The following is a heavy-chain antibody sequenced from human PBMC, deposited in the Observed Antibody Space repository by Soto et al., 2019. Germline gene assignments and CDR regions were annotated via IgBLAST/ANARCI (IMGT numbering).Heavy chain of an antibody. D-gene: IGHD3-10*01. Sequence: EEQLLEYGGGLVQPGGSLRLSCAASGFTLSNYAMRWVRQAPGKGLEWVSRILGRGGSTYYADSVKGRFTISRDNCENIVYLQMDSLKAEDTAIYYCSKGRASGTTITLDDWGQGTLVTVSS. CDR2: ILGRGGST. J-gene: IGHJ4*02. V-gene: IGHV3-23*01. CDR3: SKGRASGTTITLDD. CDR1: GFTLSNYA.